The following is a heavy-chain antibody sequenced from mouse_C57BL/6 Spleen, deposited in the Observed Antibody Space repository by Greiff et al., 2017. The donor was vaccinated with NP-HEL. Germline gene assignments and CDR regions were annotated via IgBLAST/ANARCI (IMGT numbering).Heavy chain of an antibody. Sequence: VKLVESGAELVRPGASVTLSCKASGYTFTDYEMHWVKQTPVHGLEWIGAIDPETGGTAYNQKFKGKAILTADKSSSTAYMELRSLTSEDSAVYYCTRIYDGYYYFDYWGQGTTLTVSS. CDR1: GYTFTDYE. CDR2: IDPETGGT. D-gene: IGHD2-3*01. CDR3: TRIYDGYYYFDY. V-gene: IGHV1-15*01. J-gene: IGHJ2*01.